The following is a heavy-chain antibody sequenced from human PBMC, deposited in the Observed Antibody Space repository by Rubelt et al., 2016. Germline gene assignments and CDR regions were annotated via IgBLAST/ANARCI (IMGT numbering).Heavy chain of an antibody. CDR3: AREVITMVRRVSNWFDP. J-gene: IGHJ5*02. D-gene: IGHD3-10*01. V-gene: IGHV3-30*04. CDR2: VSYDGNNK. CDR1: GFTFSSYA. Sequence: QVQLVESGGGVVQPGRSLRLSCAASGFTFSSYAMHWVRQAPGKGLEWVAVVSYDGNNKHYADSVKGRFTISRDNSKNTLYLQMSSLRAEDTAVYYCAREVITMVRRVSNWFDPWGQGTLVTVSS.